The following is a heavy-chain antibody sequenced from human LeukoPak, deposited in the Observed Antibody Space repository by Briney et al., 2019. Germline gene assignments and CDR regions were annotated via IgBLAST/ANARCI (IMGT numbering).Heavy chain of an antibody. D-gene: IGHD3-10*02. V-gene: IGHV3-48*03. J-gene: IGHJ6*04. CDR1: AFTFSSYA. CDR3: AELGITMIGGV. CDR2: ISSSGSTI. Sequence: GGSLRLSCAASAFTFSSYAMHWVRQAPGKGLEWVSYISSSGSTIYYADSVKGRFTISRDNAKNSLYLQMNSLRAEDTAVYYCAELGITMIGGVWGKGTTVTISS.